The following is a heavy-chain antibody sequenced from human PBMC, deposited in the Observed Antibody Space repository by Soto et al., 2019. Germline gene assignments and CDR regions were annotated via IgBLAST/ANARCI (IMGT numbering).Heavy chain of an antibody. CDR1: GFTFNNFV. V-gene: IGHV3-30*18. CDR3: AKDQGIAASHGID. Sequence: QVHLVESGGGVVQPGRSLRLSCAASGFTFNNFVMHWVRQAPGKGLEWVAAISNDGSDKYYADSVRGRLTISRDNSQNTVYLQMNSLRAEDTAVYYCAKDQGIAASHGIDWGQGTMVTVSS. J-gene: IGHJ3*01. CDR2: ISNDGSDK. D-gene: IGHD6-13*01.